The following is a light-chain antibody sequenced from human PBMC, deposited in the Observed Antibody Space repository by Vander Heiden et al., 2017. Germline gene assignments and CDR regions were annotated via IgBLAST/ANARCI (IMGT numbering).Light chain of an antibody. J-gene: IGLJ2*01. CDR3: SSYTSSSLVV. Sequence: QSALTQPASVSGSPGQSSTISCTGTSSDVGGYNYVYWYQQHPGKAPKLMIYDVSNRPSGVSNRFSGSKSGNTASLTISGLQAEDEADYYCSSYTSSSLVVFGGGTKLTVL. V-gene: IGLV2-14*03. CDR1: SSDVGGYNY. CDR2: DVS.